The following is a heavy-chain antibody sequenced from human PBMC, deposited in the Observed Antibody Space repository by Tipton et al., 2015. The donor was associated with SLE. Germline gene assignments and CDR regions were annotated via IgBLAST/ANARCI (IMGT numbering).Heavy chain of an antibody. D-gene: IGHD2-15*01. CDR1: GGSISSYY. J-gene: IGHJ6*02. Sequence: TLSLTCTVSGGSISSYYWSWIRQPAGKGLEWIGRIYTSGSTNYNPSLKSRVTISVDTSKNQFSLKLSSVTAADTAVYYCARARVVVVVAPLLDVWGQGTTVTVSS. CDR3: ARARVVVVVAPLLDV. V-gene: IGHV4-4*07. CDR2: IYTSGST.